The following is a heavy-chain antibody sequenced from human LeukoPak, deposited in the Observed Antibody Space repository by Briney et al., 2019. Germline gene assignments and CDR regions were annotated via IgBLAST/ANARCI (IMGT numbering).Heavy chain of an antibody. D-gene: IGHD3-10*01. CDR2: IYPGDSAT. CDR3: ARSQYYYDSGSLYYYYGMDA. V-gene: IGHV5-51*01. J-gene: IGHJ6*02. Sequence: GESLKICCKGSGYSFTSYWIAWVRQMPGKGLEWMGIIYPGDSATRYSPSFQGQVTISADKSISTAYLQWSSLKASGTAMYYCARSQYYYDSGSLYYYYGMDAWGQGTTVTVSS. CDR1: GYSFTSYW.